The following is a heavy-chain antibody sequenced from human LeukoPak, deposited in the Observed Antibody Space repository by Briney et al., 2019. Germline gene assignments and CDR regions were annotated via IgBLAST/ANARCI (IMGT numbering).Heavy chain of an antibody. J-gene: IGHJ4*02. V-gene: IGHV3-48*04. CDR1: GFTFSSYS. D-gene: IGHD2-2*01. CDR3: ARTSPTKSLDY. Sequence: PGGSLRLSCAASGFTFSSYSMNWVRQAPGKGLEWVSYISSSSSTIYYADSVKGRFTISRDNAKNSLYLQMNSLRAEDTAVYYCARTSPTKSLDYWGQGTLVTVSS. CDR2: ISSSSSTI.